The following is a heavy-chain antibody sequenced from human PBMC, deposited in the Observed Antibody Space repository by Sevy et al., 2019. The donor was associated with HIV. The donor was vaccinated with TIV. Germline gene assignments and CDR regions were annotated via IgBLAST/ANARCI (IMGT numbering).Heavy chain of an antibody. CDR2: ISAYNGNT. D-gene: IGHD3-3*01. CDR3: ARELYYDFWSGFSGEYYFDY. Sequence: ASVKVPCKASGYTFTSYGISWVRQAPGQGLEWMGWISAYNGNTNYAQKLQGRVTMTTDTSTSTAYMELRSLRSDDTAVYYCARELYYDFWSGFSGEYYFDYWGQGTLVTVSS. CDR1: GYTFTSYG. V-gene: IGHV1-18*01. J-gene: IGHJ4*02.